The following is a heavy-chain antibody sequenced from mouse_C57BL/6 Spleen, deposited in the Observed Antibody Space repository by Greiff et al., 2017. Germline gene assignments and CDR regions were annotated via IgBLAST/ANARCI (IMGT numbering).Heavy chain of an antibody. CDR2: IAPEDGES. CDR3: AFYSNYGAMDY. D-gene: IGHD2-5*01. J-gene: IGHJ4*01. CDR1: GFNIKDYY. V-gene: IGHV14-2*01. Sequence: EVQLQESGAELVKPGASVKLSCTASGFNIKDYYMHWVQQRTEQGLEWIGRIAPEDGESKYAPKFQGKATITADTSSNTAYLQLSSLAYEDTAFYYSAFYSNYGAMDYWGKGTSVTVSS.